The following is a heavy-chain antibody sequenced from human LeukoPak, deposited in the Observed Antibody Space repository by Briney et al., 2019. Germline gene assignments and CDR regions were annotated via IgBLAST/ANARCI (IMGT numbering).Heavy chain of an antibody. CDR2: IYHSGST. Sequence: PSQTLSLTCAVSGGSISSGGYSWSWIRQPPGKGLEWIGYIYHSGSTYYNPSLKSRVTISVDRSKNQFSLKLSSVTAADTAVHYCARAGKKWLRKSGAFDIWGQGTIVTVSS. CDR1: GGSISSGGYS. V-gene: IGHV4-30-2*01. J-gene: IGHJ3*02. CDR3: ARAGKKWLRKSGAFDI. D-gene: IGHD5-12*01.